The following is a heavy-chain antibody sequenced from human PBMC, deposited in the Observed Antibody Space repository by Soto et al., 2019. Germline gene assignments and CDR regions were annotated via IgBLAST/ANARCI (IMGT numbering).Heavy chain of an antibody. CDR1: GGSISSYY. CDR2: IYYSGST. J-gene: IGHJ5*02. Sequence: PSETLSLTCTVSGGSISSYYWSWIRQPPGKGLEWIGYIYYSGSTNYNPSLKSRVTISVDTSKNQFSLKLSSVTAADTAVYYCARNTKPYYGSWLDPWGQGTLVTVSS. V-gene: IGHV4-59*01. D-gene: IGHD3-10*01. CDR3: ARNTKPYYGSWLDP.